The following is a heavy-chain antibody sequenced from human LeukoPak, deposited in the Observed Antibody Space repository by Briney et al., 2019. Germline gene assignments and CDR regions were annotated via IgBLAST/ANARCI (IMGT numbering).Heavy chain of an antibody. Sequence: GGSLRLSCAASGFTFNNAWMSWVRQAPGKGLEWVGRIKSKTNGGPTDYAAPVKGRFTISRDDSKNTLYLQMNSLKTEDTAVYYCTTCLLAYSFDYWGQGTLVTVSS. J-gene: IGHJ4*02. CDR2: IKSKTNGGPT. CDR1: GFTFNNAW. D-gene: IGHD2-15*01. CDR3: TTCLLAYSFDY. V-gene: IGHV3-15*01.